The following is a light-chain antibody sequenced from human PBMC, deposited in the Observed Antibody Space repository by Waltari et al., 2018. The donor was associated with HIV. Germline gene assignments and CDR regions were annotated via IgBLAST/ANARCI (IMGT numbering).Light chain of an antibody. CDR3: QSADTSPSKAI. V-gene: IGLV3-25*03. CDR1: SVSKED. J-gene: IGLJ2*01. Sequence: SYELTQSPSVSVSPGQTARIACFGESVSKEDVNWYQWKTGQSPVMVIYETTKRSSRMLGRFSASRSGTTATLTSTGVRTEDEADYFCQSADTSPSKAIFGGGTK. CDR2: ETT.